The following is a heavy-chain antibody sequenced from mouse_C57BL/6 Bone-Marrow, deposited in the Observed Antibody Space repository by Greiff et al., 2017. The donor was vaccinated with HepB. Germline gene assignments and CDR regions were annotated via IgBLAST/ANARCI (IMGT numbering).Heavy chain of an antibody. V-gene: IGHV7-3*01. CDR1: GFTFTDYY. CDR3: ARYASITASNFDY. D-gene: IGHD1-3*01. Sequence: EVQVVESGGGLVQPGGSLSLSCAASGFTFTDYYMSWVRQPPGKALEWLGFIRNKANGYTTEYSASVKGRFTISRDNSQSILYLQMNALRAEDSATYYCARYASITASNFDYWGQGTTLTVSS. J-gene: IGHJ2*01. CDR2: IRNKANGYTT.